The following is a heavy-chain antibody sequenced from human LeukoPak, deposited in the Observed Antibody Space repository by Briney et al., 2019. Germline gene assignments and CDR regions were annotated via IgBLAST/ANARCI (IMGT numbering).Heavy chain of an antibody. CDR3: ARLLTAWFDP. CDR1: GYSISSGYY. V-gene: IGHV4-38-2*02. J-gene: IGHJ5*02. D-gene: IGHD2-21*02. Sequence: SETLSLTCTVSGYSISSGYYWGWIRQPPGKGLEWIGSIYHSGSTYYNPSLKSRVTISVDTSKNQFSLKLSSVTAADTAVYYCARLLTAWFDPWGQGTLVTVSS. CDR2: IYHSGST.